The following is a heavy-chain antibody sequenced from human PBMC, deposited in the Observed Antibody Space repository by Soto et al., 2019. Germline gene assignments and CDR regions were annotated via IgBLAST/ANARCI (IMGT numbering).Heavy chain of an antibody. D-gene: IGHD3-3*01. J-gene: IGHJ5*02. V-gene: IGHV4-34*01. CDR1: GGSVNGYY. CDR3: ATRITVFGLLIPPFDP. CDR2: INHTGGT. Sequence: SETLSLTCAVYGGSVNGYYWNWIRQPPGKGLEWIEEINHTGGTHYNPSLKSRVTMSVDTSKNQFSLRLSSVTAADTAIYYCATRITVFGLLIPPFDPWGQGTQVTVSS.